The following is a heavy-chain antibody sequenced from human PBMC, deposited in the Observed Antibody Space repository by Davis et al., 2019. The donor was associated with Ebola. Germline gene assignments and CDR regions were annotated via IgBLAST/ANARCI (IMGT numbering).Heavy chain of an antibody. CDR1: GGSFSGYY. J-gene: IGHJ6*02. D-gene: IGHD6-13*01. Sequence: MPGGSLRLSCAVYGGSFSGYYWGWLRQPPGKGLEWIGNIYSSGSTYYSPSLQSRVTISVDTSKNQFSLKLSSVIAADTAVYYCARRGRAMDVWGQGTTVTVSS. CDR3: ARRGRAMDV. V-gene: IGHV4-34*01. CDR2: IYSSGST.